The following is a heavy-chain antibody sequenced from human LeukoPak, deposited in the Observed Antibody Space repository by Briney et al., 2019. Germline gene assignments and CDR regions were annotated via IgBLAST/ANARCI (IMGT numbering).Heavy chain of an antibody. CDR3: TITQITMADS. D-gene: IGHD3-10*01. Sequence: PGGSLRLSCAGSGYTFSRYWMHWVRQAPGKGLVWVSRINIDGGHTSYVDSVKGRFTISRDNTRDTLYLQMDSLRVEDTAVYYCTITQITMADSWGQGTLVTVSS. V-gene: IGHV3-74*01. CDR2: INIDGGHT. CDR1: GYTFSRYW. J-gene: IGHJ4*02.